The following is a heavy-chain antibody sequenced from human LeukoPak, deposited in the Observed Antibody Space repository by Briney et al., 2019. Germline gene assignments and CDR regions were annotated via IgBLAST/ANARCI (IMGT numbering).Heavy chain of an antibody. Sequence: PGGSLRLSCAASGFTFSSYAMSWVRQAPGKGLEWVSGISWNSGSIGYADSVKGRFTISRDNAKNSLYLQMNSLRAEDIALYYCAKDISGWYFDAFDIWGQGTMVTVSS. J-gene: IGHJ3*02. CDR2: ISWNSGSI. V-gene: IGHV3-9*03. CDR3: AKDISGWYFDAFDI. D-gene: IGHD6-19*01. CDR1: GFTFSSYA.